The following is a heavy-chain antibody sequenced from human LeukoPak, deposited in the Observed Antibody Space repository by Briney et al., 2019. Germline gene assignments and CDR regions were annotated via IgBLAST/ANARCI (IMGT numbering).Heavy chain of an antibody. CDR2: ISSSSSYI. D-gene: IGHD3-22*01. CDR1: GFTFSSYS. CDR3: ARDRLKDYYDSSGYPYPYYYMDV. Sequence: GGSLRLSCAASGFTFSSYSMNWIRQAPGKGLEWVSSISSSSSYIYYADSVKGRFTISRDDASNVLYLQMHSLRDEDAAVYYCARDRLKDYYDSSGYPYPYYYMDVWGKGTTVTVSS. J-gene: IGHJ6*03. V-gene: IGHV3-21*06.